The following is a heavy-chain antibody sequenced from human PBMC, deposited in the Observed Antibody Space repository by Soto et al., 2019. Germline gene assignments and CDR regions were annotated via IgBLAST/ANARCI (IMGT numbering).Heavy chain of an antibody. CDR2: INCDGSVT. CDR3: VRVKDSSGWGAFDY. Sequence: EVQLVESGGGLVQPGGSLRLSCTASGFTFSGFWMYWVRQARGKRLVWVSRINCDGSVTNYADSVKGRFTLSRDNAKNRLYLQMNSLRVEDTAVYCCVRVKDSSGWGAFDYCGQGTPVTVSS. CDR1: GFTFSGFW. V-gene: IGHV3-74*01. J-gene: IGHJ4*02. D-gene: IGHD6-19*01.